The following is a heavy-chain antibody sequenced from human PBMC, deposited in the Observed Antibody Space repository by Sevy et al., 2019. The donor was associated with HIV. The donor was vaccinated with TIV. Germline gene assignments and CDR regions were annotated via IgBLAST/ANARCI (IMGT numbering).Heavy chain of an antibody. J-gene: IGHJ4*02. CDR1: GGSISSNY. Sequence: SETLSLTCTVSGGSISSNYWSWIRQPPGKGLEWIGYIYSSGSSYNPSLKSRVSISMDTSKNQFSLQLNTVTAADTAVYYCARSGGYSDGDFDYWGQGTLVTVSS. CDR2: IYSSGSS. CDR3: ARSGGYSDGDFDY. D-gene: IGHD5-18*01. V-gene: IGHV4-59*01.